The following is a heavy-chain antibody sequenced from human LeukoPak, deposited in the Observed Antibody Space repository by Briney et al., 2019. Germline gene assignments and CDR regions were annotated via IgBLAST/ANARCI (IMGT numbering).Heavy chain of an antibody. CDR2: INPNSGGT. V-gene: IGHV1-2*02. D-gene: IGHD1-26*01. J-gene: IGHJ3*02. CDR1: GYTLTDYY. Sequence: ASVKVSCKASGYTLTDYYIHWVRQAPGQGLKWMGRINPNSGGTNYAQKFQGRVTMTRDTSISTAYMKLSRLRYDDAAMYFCAREVGGSYYAFDIWGQGTMVTISS. CDR3: AREVGGSYYAFDI.